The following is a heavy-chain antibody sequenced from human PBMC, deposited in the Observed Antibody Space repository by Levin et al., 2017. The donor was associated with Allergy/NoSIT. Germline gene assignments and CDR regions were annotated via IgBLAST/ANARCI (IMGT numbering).Heavy chain of an antibody. CDR1: GYTFTSYY. Sequence: KPGGSLRLSCKASGYTFTSYYMHWLRQAPGQGLEWMGIINPTGGTTSSAQKFQGRFTMTRDTSTSTVYMELSSLRSEDTAVYYCAKGRGLGALGRLELRFDPWGQGTLVTVSS. D-gene: IGHD1-7*01. J-gene: IGHJ5*02. CDR2: INPTGGTT. CDR3: AKGRGLGALGRLELRFDP. V-gene: IGHV1-46*01.